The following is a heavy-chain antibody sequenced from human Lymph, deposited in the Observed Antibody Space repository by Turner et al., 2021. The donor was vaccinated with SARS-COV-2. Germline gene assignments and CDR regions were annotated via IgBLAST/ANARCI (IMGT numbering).Heavy chain of an antibody. CDR1: GGTFSSYA. J-gene: IGHJ6*02. D-gene: IGHD6-13*01. CDR2: IRHLLGIA. Sequence: QVQLVQSGAEVKKPGSSVKVSCKASGGTFSSYAISWVRQAPGQGLWWRGGIRHLLGIANYAQSFKGRVTITAQKSTGNAYLEISSLRSGDTAVYYCAEIAAPGMGGGVFYYYYGMDVWGQGTTVTVSS. V-gene: IGHV1-69*10. CDR3: AEIAAPGMGGGVFYYYYGMDV.